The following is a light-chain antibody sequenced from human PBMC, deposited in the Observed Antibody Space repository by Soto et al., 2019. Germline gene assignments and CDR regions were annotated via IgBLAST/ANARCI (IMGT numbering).Light chain of an antibody. CDR3: QQYNNWPPTT. CDR2: VAS. V-gene: IGKV3-15*01. J-gene: IGKJ5*01. Sequence: EIVMTQSPATLSMSPGERATLSCRASQSVTTNLAWYQQKPGQAPRLLIYVASTRATGIPARFSGSGSGTEFTLTISSLQSEDFAVYYCQQYNNWPPTTFGQGTRLEIK. CDR1: QSVTTN.